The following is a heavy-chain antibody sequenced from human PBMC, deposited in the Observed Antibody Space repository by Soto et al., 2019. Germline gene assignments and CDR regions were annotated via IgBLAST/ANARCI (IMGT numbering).Heavy chain of an antibody. D-gene: IGHD3-16*01. J-gene: IGHJ6*02. CDR2: ISPYTGNT. V-gene: IGHV1-18*01. Sequence: QVQLVQSGDEVKKPGASVKVSCKASGYIFVNYGIAWVRQAPGQGLEWMGWISPYTGNTHSATKIQGRLTMTTDTSTSPADMDLGSLTPDDTAVYYCVMVDNYVTPSPQDVWGQGTTVTVSS. CDR1: GYIFVNYG. CDR3: VMVDNYVTPSPQDV.